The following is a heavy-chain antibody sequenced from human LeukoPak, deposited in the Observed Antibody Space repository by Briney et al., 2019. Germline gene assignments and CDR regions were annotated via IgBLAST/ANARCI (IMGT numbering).Heavy chain of an antibody. J-gene: IGHJ4*02. V-gene: IGHV1-69*13. D-gene: IGHD3-10*01. CDR3: ARDVSGSGSAYFDY. CDR2: IIPIFGTA. Sequence: EASVKVSCKTSGYTFTGYYMHWVRQAPGQGLEWMGGIIPIFGTANYAQKFQGRVTITADESTSTAYMELSSLRSEDTAVYYCARDVSGSGSAYFDYWGQGTLVTVSS. CDR1: GYTFTGYY.